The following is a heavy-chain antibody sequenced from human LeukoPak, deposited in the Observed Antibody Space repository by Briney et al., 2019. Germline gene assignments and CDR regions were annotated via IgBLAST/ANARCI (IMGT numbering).Heavy chain of an antibody. Sequence: GGSLRLSCVASGFTSSSYWMHWVRQAPGKGLVWVSRINSDGSSTSYADSVKGRFTISRDNAENTVYLQMNSLRAEDTAVYYCAILTGIAAAAWGQGTLVTVSS. D-gene: IGHD6-13*01. V-gene: IGHV3-74*01. CDR3: AILTGIAAAA. J-gene: IGHJ5*02. CDR1: GFTSSSYW. CDR2: INSDGSST.